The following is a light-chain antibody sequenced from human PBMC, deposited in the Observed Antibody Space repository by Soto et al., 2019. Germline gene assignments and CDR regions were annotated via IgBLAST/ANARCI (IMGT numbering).Light chain of an antibody. CDR1: NIGSKN. Sequence: SYELTQPLSVSVALGQTARITCGGNNIGSKNVHWYQQKPGQAPVLVIYRDSYRPSGIPERFSGSNSGNTATLTISRAQAGDEADYYCQVWDSSTKVVFGGGTKVTVL. CDR2: RDS. J-gene: IGLJ2*01. V-gene: IGLV3-9*01. CDR3: QVWDSSTKVV.